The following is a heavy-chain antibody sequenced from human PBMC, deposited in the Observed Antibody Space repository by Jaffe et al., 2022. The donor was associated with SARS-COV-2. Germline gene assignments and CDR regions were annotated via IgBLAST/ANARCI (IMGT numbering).Heavy chain of an antibody. J-gene: IGHJ6*03. Sequence: EVQLVESGGALVQPGGSLTLRCAASGFTFSNYAMGWVRQAPGKGLEWVSAISGTGGTTFHADSVKGRFTISRDNSNSTLYLQMNSLRAEDTALYYCAKKAGKTFYYYHIDVWGKGATVTVSS. CDR3: AKKAGKTFYYYHIDV. V-gene: IGHV3-23*04. CDR2: ISGTGGTT. D-gene: IGHD6-19*01. CDR1: GFTFSNYA.